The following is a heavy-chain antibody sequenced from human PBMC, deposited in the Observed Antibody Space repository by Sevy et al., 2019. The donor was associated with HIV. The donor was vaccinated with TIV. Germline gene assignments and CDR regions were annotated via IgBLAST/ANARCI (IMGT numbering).Heavy chain of an antibody. D-gene: IGHD6-13*01. J-gene: IGHJ5*02. CDR3: ATGVAAADNWFDP. V-gene: IGHV4-59*01. CDR2: IYYSGNT. CDR1: GGFISSYY. Sequence: SETLSLTCTVSGGFISSYYWNWIRQPPGKGLEWIGYIYYSGNTNYNPSLKSRVTISLDMSKNQFYLKLSSVTAADTAVYYCATGVAAADNWFDPWGQGTLVTVSP.